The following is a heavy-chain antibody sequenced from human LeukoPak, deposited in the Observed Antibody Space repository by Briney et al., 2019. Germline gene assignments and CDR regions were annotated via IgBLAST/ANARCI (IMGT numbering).Heavy chain of an antibody. Sequence: WVRQAPGKGLEWIGSIYYSGSTYYNPSLKNRVTISVDTSKNQFSLKLSSVTAADTAVYYCARGLYSSSDGANWFDPWGQGTLVTVSS. CDR2: IYYSGST. V-gene: IGHV4-39*01. J-gene: IGHJ5*02. CDR3: ARGLYSSSDGANWFDP. D-gene: IGHD6-6*01.